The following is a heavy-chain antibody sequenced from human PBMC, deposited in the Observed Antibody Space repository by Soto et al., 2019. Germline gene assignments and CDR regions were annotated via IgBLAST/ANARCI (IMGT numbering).Heavy chain of an antibody. CDR3: ARSYDSSGYYFLGY. V-gene: IGHV4-31*03. J-gene: IGHJ4*02. Sequence: QVQLQESGPGLVKPSQTLSLTCTVSGGSISSGGYYWSWIRQHPGKGLEWIGYIYYSGSTYYNPSLKCRVTISVDTSKNQFSLKLSSVTAADTAVYYCARSYDSSGYYFLGYWGQGTLVTVSS. CDR2: IYYSGST. D-gene: IGHD3-22*01. CDR1: GGSISSGGYY.